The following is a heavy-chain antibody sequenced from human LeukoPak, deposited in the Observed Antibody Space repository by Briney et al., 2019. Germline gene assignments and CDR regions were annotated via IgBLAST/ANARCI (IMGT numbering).Heavy chain of an antibody. CDR1: GFTFSSYW. Sequence: GGSLRLSCAASGFTFSSYWMSWVRQASGKGLEWVANIKQDGSEKYYVDSVKGRFTISRDNAKNSLYLQMNSLRAEDTAVYYCARDHREDCSSTSCFFYYYYYMDVWGKGTTVTISS. D-gene: IGHD2-2*01. V-gene: IGHV3-7*01. CDR3: ARDHREDCSSTSCFFYYYYYMDV. J-gene: IGHJ6*03. CDR2: IKQDGSEK.